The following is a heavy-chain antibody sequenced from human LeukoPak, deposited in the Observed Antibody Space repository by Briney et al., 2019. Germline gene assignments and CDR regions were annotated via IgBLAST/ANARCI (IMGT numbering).Heavy chain of an antibody. D-gene: IGHD2-2*01. CDR3: ARATVLYCTSTSCYYDVFDI. Sequence: SQTLSLTCTVSGGSIRSDYWSWIRQPPGKGLESIRYIYYSGSTNYNPSLTTRVTISVDTPKNQFSLKLSSVTAADTAVYYCARATVLYCTSTSCYYDVFDIWGQGTMVTVSS. CDR2: IYYSGST. V-gene: IGHV4-59*12. J-gene: IGHJ3*02. CDR1: GGSIRSDY.